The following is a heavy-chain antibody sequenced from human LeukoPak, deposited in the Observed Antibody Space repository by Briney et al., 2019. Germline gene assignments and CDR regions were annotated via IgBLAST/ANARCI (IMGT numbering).Heavy chain of an antibody. CDR2: IYYSGST. V-gene: IGHV4-59*01. D-gene: IGHD2-21*02. J-gene: IGHJ4*02. CDR1: GGSISSYY. CDR3: ARDTGVVVTAIGDY. Sequence: SETLSLTCTVSGGSISSYYWSWIRQPPGKGLEWIGYIYYSGSTNYNPSLKSRVTISVDTSKNQFSLKLRSVTAADTAVYYCARDTGVVVTAIGDYWGQGTLVTVSS.